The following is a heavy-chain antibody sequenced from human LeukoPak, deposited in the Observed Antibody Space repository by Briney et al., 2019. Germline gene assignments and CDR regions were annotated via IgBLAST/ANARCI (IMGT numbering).Heavy chain of an antibody. D-gene: IGHD2-2*01. CDR1: GFTFSSYA. CDR3: ARGGCSSTSCFPGY. J-gene: IGHJ4*02. V-gene: IGHV3-30-3*01. Sequence: GGSLRLSCAAYGFTFSSYAMHWVRQAPGKGLEWVAVISYDGSNKYYADSVKGRFTISRDNSKNTLYLQMNSLRAEDTAVYYCARGGCSSTSCFPGYWGQGTLVTVSS. CDR2: ISYDGSNK.